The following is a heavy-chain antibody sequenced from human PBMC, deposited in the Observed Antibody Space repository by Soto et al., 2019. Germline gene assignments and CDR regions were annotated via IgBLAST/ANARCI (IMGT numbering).Heavy chain of an antibody. CDR1: GFTFSSYA. CDR2: ISGSGGST. D-gene: IGHD3-10*01. Sequence: GGSLRLSCAASGFTFSSYAMSWVRQAPGKGLEWVSAISGSGGSTYYADSVKGRFTISRDNSKNTLYLQMNSLRAEDTAVYYCASYEVLLWFEAWGQGTLVTVSS. J-gene: IGHJ5*02. CDR3: ASYEVLLWFEA. V-gene: IGHV3-23*01.